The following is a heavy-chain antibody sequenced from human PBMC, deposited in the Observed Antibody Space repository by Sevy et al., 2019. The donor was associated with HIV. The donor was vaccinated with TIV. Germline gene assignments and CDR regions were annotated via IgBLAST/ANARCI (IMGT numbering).Heavy chain of an antibody. CDR1: GFTFSNHG. CDR3: AKDRKVLLVVYAIPFDVFDI. D-gene: IGHD2-8*02. J-gene: IGHJ3*02. Sequence: GGSLRLSCAASGFTFSNHGMHWVRQAPGKGLEWVAFIRYDGSNEYYGDSMKGRFTISRDNSKDTLYLQMNSLRPEDTAVYSCAKDRKVLLVVYAIPFDVFDIWGHGTMVTVSS. V-gene: IGHV3-30*02. CDR2: IRYDGSNE.